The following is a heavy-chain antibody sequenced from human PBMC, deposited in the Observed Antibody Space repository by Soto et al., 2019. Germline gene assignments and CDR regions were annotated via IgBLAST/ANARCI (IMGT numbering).Heavy chain of an antibody. V-gene: IGHV4-59*01. CDR2: IYYSGST. CDR3: AHSYYYDSSGYYPD. D-gene: IGHD3-22*01. CDR1: GGSISSYY. J-gene: IGHJ4*02. Sequence: PSETLSLTCTVSGGSISSYYWSWIRQPPGKGLEWIGYIYYSGSTNYNPSLKSRVTISVDTSKNQFSLKLSSVTAADTAVYYCAHSYYYDSSGYYPDWGQGTLVTVSS.